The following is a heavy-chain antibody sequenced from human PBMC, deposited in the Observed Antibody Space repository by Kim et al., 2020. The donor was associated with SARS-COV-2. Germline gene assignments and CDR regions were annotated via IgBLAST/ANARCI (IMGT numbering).Heavy chain of an antibody. CDR2: ITHSGST. CDR3: ATGGPHLGDIDGWF. J-gene: IGHJ5*01. V-gene: IGHV4-34*01. D-gene: IGHD3-16*02. Sequence: SETLSLTCAVNGGSFSGNYRNWVRQPPGKGLEWIGEITHSGSTSYSPSLKSRVFISLDTSKNQFFLKLMSLTAPDTATYYCATGGPHLGDIDGWF. CDR1: GGSFSGNY.